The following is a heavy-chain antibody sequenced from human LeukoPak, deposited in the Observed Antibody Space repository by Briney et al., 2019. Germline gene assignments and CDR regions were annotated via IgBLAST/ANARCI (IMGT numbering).Heavy chain of an antibody. D-gene: IGHD3-22*01. CDR3: ARDLDYDSSGLVY. V-gene: IGHV3-30-3*01. CDR2: ISYDGSNK. CDR1: GFTFGSYA. Sequence: GGSLRLSCAASGFTFGSYAMHWVRQASGKGLEWVAVISYDGSNKYYADSVKGRFTISRDNSKNTLYLQMNSLRTEDTAVYYCARDLDYDSSGLVYWGQGTLVTVSS. J-gene: IGHJ4*02.